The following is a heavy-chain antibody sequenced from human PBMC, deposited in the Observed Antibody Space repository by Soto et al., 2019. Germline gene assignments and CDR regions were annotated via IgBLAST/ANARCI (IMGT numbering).Heavy chain of an antibody. D-gene: IGHD6-13*01. Sequence: EVQLVESGGGLVQPGGSLRLSCAASGFTFSSYWMSWVRQAPGKGLEWVANIKQDGSEKYYVDSVKGRFTISRDNTKNSLYLQMNSLRAEDAAEYYCARDATSSSLYGYWGQGTLVTVSS. J-gene: IGHJ4*02. V-gene: IGHV3-7*03. CDR1: GFTFSSYW. CDR2: IKQDGSEK. CDR3: ARDATSSSLYGY.